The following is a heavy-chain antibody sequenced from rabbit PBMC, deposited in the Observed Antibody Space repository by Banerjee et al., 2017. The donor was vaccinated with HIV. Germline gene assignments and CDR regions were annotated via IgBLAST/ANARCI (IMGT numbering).Heavy chain of an antibody. J-gene: IGHJ4*01. CDR1: GFDFSNNA. CDR2: IYTGTDTT. CDR3: ARHETGTSGWNLAL. D-gene: IGHD1-1*01. V-gene: IGHV1S40*01. Sequence: QSLEESGGDLVKPGASLTLTCTASGFDFSNNAMCWVRQAPGKGLEWIGCIYTGTDTTYYASWAKGRFTISKTSSTTVTLRMTSLTAADTATYFCARHETGTSGWNLALWGPGTLVTVS.